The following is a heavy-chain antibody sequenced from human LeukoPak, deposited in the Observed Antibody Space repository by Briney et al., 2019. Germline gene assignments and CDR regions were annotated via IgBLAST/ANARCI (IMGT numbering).Heavy chain of an antibody. CDR2: IYYSGST. J-gene: IGHJ5*02. D-gene: IGHD6-13*01. CDR3: ARERKDSSSSDWFDP. Sequence: SETLSLTCAVSGGSISSSSYYWGWIRQPPGKGLEWIGSIYYSGSTYYNPSLKSRVTISVDTSKNQFSLKLSSVTAADTAVYYCARERKDSSSSDWFDPWGQGTLVTVSS. V-gene: IGHV4-39*07. CDR1: GGSISSSSYY.